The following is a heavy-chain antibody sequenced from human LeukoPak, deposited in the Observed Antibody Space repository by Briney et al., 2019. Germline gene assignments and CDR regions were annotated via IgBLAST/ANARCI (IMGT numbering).Heavy chain of an antibody. CDR2: IYRFGNT. J-gene: IGHJ1*01. Sequence: PSETLSLTCTVSGDSISSDYWSWIRQPPGKGLEWIGYIYRFGNTDYNPSLMRRVTISLDTSKKQLSLTLTSVTAADTAVCYCAGRGQRYFRDWGQGTLVTVSS. CDR3: AGRGQRYFRD. V-gene: IGHV4-4*08. CDR1: GDSISSDY.